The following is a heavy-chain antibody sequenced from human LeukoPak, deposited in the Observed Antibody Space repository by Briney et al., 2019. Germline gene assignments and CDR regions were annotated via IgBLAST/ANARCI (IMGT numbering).Heavy chain of an antibody. CDR1: GFTFSSYW. Sequence: GGSLRLSCVASGFTFSSYWMGWVRQTPGKGLEWVANIKQDGSEKNYVDSVKGRFTISRDNTKNSLYLQMNSLRVDDTAVYYCARERGSGSYHPFDPWGQGTLATVSS. V-gene: IGHV3-7*01. CDR2: IKQDGSEK. CDR3: ARERGSGSYHPFDP. D-gene: IGHD3-10*01. J-gene: IGHJ5*02.